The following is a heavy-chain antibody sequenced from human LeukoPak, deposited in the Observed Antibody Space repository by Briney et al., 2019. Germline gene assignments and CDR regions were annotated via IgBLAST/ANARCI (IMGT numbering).Heavy chain of an antibody. Sequence: SETLSLTCTVSGGSMSSYYWSWIRQPPGEGLEWIGYIYYSGSTKYNPSLKSRVTISVDTSKNQFSLKLSSVTAADTAVYYCARGARAGYNLEPFDYWGQGTLVTVSS. D-gene: IGHD5-24*01. CDR3: ARGARAGYNLEPFDY. V-gene: IGHV4-59*08. J-gene: IGHJ4*02. CDR1: GGSMSSYY. CDR2: IYYSGST.